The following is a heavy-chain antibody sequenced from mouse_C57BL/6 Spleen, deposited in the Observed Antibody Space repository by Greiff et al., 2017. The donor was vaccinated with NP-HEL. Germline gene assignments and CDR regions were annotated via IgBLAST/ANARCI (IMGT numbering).Heavy chain of an antibody. CDR3: ARGFFTTVVATGFDY. Sequence: EVKLMESGGGLVKPGGSLKLSCAASGFTFSDYGMHWVRQAPEKGLEWVAYISSGSSTIYYADTVKGRFTISRDNAKNTLFLQMTSLRSEDTAMYYCARGFFTTVVATGFDYWGQGTTLTVSS. D-gene: IGHD1-1*01. CDR1: GFTFSDYG. CDR2: ISSGSSTI. J-gene: IGHJ2*01. V-gene: IGHV5-17*01.